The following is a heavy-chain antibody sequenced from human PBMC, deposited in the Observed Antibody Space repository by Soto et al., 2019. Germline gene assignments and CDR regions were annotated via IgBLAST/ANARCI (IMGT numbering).Heavy chain of an antibody. CDR3: AREEYGSSWYVGYFDL. Sequence: QVQLVESGGGVVQPGRSLRLSCAASGFTLSSYGMHWVRQAPGKGLEWLAVMWYDGSNPYYAESVKGRFTISRDNSKNTLYRQMNSLRVEDTAMYYCAREEYGSSWYVGYFDLWGRGTLVTVSS. V-gene: IGHV3-33*01. CDR1: GFTLSSYG. CDR2: MWYDGSNP. J-gene: IGHJ2*01. D-gene: IGHD6-13*01.